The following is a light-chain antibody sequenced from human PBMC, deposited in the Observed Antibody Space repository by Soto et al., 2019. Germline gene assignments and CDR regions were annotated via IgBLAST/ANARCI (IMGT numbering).Light chain of an antibody. Sequence: EIVLTQSPATLSLSPGERATLSCRASQSVSSYLAWYQQEPGQAPRLLIYDASNRATGIPARFSGSGSATDFTLTISSLEPEDFALYYCQHYGRSPITFGQGTRLEIK. V-gene: IGKV3-11*01. CDR2: DAS. CDR1: QSVSSY. CDR3: QHYGRSPIT. J-gene: IGKJ5*01.